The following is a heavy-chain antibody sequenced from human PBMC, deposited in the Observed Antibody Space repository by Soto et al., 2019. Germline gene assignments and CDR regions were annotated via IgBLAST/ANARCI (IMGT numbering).Heavy chain of an antibody. V-gene: IGHV3-21*06. J-gene: IGHJ4*02. Sequence: GGSLRLSCAASGFIFNRYTMTWVRQAPGKGLEWVASIGVNVGHIFYADSVQGRATIPRDDARNTLYLQMNNLKAEDTAVYYCAKWQQLQWGQGTLVTVSS. CDR1: GFIFNRYT. CDR2: IGVNVGHI. CDR3: AKWQQLQ. D-gene: IGHD6-13*01.